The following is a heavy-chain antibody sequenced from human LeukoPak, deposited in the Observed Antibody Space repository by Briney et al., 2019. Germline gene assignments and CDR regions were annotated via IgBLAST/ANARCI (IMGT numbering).Heavy chain of an antibody. CDR2: ISSDGSST. CDR1: GFTFRTYW. J-gene: IGHJ3*02. V-gene: IGHV3-74*01. D-gene: IGHD4-17*01. Sequence: GGSLRLSXVASGFTFRTYWMHWVRQAPGKGLVWVSRISSDGSSTTYADSVKGRFTISRDNARTTLYLQMNSLRAEDTAVYYCARDYSIPPTYLDDTVTDAFDIWGQGTVVTVSS. CDR3: ARDYSIPPTYLDDTVTDAFDI.